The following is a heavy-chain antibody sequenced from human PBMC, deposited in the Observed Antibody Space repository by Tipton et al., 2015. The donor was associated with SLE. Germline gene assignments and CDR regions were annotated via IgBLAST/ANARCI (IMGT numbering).Heavy chain of an antibody. D-gene: IGHD2-2*01. CDR1: GGSISTSNW. J-gene: IGHJ4*02. V-gene: IGHV4-4*02. CDR3: ARLLGYCSSTSCLGIYSFDY. Sequence: TLSLTCAVSGGSISTSNWWNWVRQPPGKGLEWIGEISHRGSTNYNPYLQSRVSISIDKSKNQFSLKLSSVTAADTAVYYCARLLGYCSSTSCLGIYSFDYWGQGTLVTVSS. CDR2: ISHRGST.